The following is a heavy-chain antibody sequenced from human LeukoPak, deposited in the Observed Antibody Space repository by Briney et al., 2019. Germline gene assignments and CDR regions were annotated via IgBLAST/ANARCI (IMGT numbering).Heavy chain of an antibody. V-gene: IGHV1-46*01. CDR3: ATSDMITFGGVIVPDAFDI. CDR2: INPSGGST. Sequence: GASVKVSCKASGYTFTSYYMHWVRQAPGQGLEWMGIINPSGGSTSYAQKFQGRVTLTRDTSTSTVYMELSSLRSEDTAVYYCATSDMITFGGVIVPDAFDIWGQGTMVTVSS. D-gene: IGHD3-16*02. J-gene: IGHJ3*02. CDR1: GYTFTSYY.